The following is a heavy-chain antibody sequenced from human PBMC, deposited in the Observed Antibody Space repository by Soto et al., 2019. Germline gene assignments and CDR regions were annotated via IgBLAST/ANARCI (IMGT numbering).Heavy chain of an antibody. Sequence: ESGPTLVNPTQTLTLTCTLSGVSLTTSGVGVGWIRQPPGKALEWLALIYWDDDKRFSPSLKSRLAITRDTSKNQVVMTMTDMAPVDTAIYYCAHRQRTVVVGAPFDLWGQGSQVTVFS. V-gene: IGHV2-5*02. J-gene: IGHJ4*02. CDR3: AHRQRTVVVGAPFDL. CDR1: GVSLTTSGVG. D-gene: IGHD2-15*01. CDR2: IYWDDDK.